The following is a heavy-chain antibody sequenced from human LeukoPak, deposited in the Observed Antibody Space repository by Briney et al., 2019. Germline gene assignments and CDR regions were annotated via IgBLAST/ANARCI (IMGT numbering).Heavy chain of an antibody. CDR3: ARQDYGGTDY. D-gene: IGHD4-23*01. J-gene: IGHJ4*02. Sequence: SETLSLTCTVSGGSVIIGNYHWTWIRQPPGKGLEWIGNIYNSGTPYYNPSLKSRVTMSVNTSTNQFSVELSSVTAADTAVYFCARQDYGGTDYWGQGTLVTVSS. CDR1: GGSVIIGNYH. V-gene: IGHV4-39*01. CDR2: IYNSGTP.